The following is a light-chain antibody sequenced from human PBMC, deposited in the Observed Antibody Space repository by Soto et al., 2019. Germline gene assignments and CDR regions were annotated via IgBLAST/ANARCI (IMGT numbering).Light chain of an antibody. CDR3: QQYNNSLWT. CDR2: GAS. CDR1: QSVSSN. V-gene: IGKV3-15*01. Sequence: EIVMTQSPATLSVSPGERATLSCRASQSVSSNLAWYQQKPGQAPRLLIYGASTTATGIPARFSGSGSGTDFTLTISSLQSEDFAVYYCQQYNNSLWTFGQGTKVEIK. J-gene: IGKJ1*01.